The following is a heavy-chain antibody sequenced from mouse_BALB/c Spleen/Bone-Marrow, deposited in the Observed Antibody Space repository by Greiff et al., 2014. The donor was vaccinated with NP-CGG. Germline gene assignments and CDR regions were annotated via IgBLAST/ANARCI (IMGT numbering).Heavy chain of an antibody. V-gene: IGHV5-9-3*01. CDR3: ARQDYYGSSPHWYFDV. J-gene: IGHJ1*01. CDR1: GFTFSSYA. Sequence: EVQLVESGGGLVKPGGSLKLSCAASGFTFSSYAMSWVRQTPEKRLEWVATISSGGSYTYYAVSVKGRFTISRDTAKNTLSLQMSSLRSEDTAMYYCARQDYYGSSPHWYFDVWGAGTTVTVSS. D-gene: IGHD1-1*01. CDR2: ISSGGSYT.